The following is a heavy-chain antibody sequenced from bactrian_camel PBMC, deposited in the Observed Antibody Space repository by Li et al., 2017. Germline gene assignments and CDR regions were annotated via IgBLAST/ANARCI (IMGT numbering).Heavy chain of an antibody. J-gene: IGHJ4*01. Sequence: QVQLVESGGGLVQPGGSLRLSCAASGFTFSSYWMYWVRQAPGKGLERVSTINSAGGSTYTAASVLGRCTISEDNANTLYLQLNSLKSEDTALYYCATGPWWSDYWGQGTQVTVS. CDR1: GFTFSSYW. V-gene: IGHV3S1*01. CDR3: ATGPWWSDY. D-gene: IGHD7*01. CDR2: INSAGGST.